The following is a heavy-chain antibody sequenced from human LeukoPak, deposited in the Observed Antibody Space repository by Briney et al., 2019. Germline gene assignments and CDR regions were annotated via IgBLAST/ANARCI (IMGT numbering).Heavy chain of an antibody. CDR2: FDPEDGKI. D-gene: IGHD3-10*01. V-gene: IGHV1-24*01. J-gene: IGHJ5*02. Sequence: ASVNVSCKVSGYTLTELSMHWVRQAPGKGLEWMGGFDPEDGKIIYAQKFQGRVTMTEDTSTDTAFMELRSLRSEDTAVYYCATTFSLVRVFNSWGQGSLVTVSS. CDR3: ATTFSLVRVFNS. CDR1: GYTLTELS.